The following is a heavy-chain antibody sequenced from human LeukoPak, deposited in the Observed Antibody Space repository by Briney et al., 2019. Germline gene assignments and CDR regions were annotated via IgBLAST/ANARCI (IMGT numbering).Heavy chain of an antibody. Sequence: RSGGSLRLSCAASGFTFSPYWMTWVRQAPGKGLEWVANIKEDGSEKYYVDSVEVRFTISRDNAKNSLNLQMNSLRAEDTAVYYCATHACSGGSCYSTEDHWGQGILVTVSS. CDR2: IKEDGSEK. D-gene: IGHD2-15*01. CDR3: ATHACSGGSCYSTEDH. CDR1: GFTFSPYW. J-gene: IGHJ4*02. V-gene: IGHV3-7*01.